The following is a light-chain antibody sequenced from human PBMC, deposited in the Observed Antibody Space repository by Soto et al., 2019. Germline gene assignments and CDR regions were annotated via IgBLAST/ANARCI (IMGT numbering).Light chain of an antibody. CDR2: GSN. V-gene: IGLV1-40*01. CDR1: SPNIGTGYD. Sequence: QSVLTQPPSVAGAPGQRVIISCTGGSPNIGTGYDVYWYQQLPGTAPRLLIYGSNNRPSGVPDRFSGSRSGTSASLTITGLQAEYEADYYCQSYDSRLFWVFGGGTKLTVL. CDR3: QSYDSRLFWV. J-gene: IGLJ3*02.